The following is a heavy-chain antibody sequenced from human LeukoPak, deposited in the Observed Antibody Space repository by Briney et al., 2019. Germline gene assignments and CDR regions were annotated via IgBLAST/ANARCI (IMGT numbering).Heavy chain of an antibody. Sequence: GGSLRLSCAASGFTFSSYAMSWVRQAPGKGLEWVSAISGSGGSTYYADSVKGRFTISRDNSKNTLYLQTNSLRAEDTAVYFCAKGFGSSRTNWFDPWGQGTLVTVSS. V-gene: IGHV3-23*01. CDR3: AKGFGSSRTNWFDP. J-gene: IGHJ5*02. D-gene: IGHD6-13*01. CDR2: ISGSGGST. CDR1: GFTFSSYA.